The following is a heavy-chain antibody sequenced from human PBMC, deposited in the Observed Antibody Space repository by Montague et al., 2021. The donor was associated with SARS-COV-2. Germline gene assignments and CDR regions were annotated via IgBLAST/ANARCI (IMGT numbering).Heavy chain of an antibody. CDR2: IYYSGST. J-gene: IGHJ6*02. D-gene: IGHD5/OR15-5a*01. CDR3: ARLYDSSSYYYGMDV. Sequence: SETLSLTCTVSGGSISSSSYYWGWIRQPPGKGLEWIGSIYYSGSTYYNPSLKSRVTISVDTSKNQFSLKLSSVTAADTAVYYCARLYDSSSYYYGMDVWGQGTTVTVSS. V-gene: IGHV4-39*01. CDR1: GGSISSSSYY.